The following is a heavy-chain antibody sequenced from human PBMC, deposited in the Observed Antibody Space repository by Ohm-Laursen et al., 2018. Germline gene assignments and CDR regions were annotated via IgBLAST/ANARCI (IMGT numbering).Heavy chain of an antibody. V-gene: IGHV3-9*01. CDR2: ISWNSGSI. CDR1: GFTFAVYA. D-gene: IGHD2-15*01. Sequence: SLRLSCAASGFTFAVYAMHWVRQAPGKGLEWVSGISWNSGSIGYADSVKGRFTISRDNAKNSLYLQMNSLRPEDTALYYCAKDKDKVVAYYDMDVWGQGTTVTVSS. J-gene: IGHJ6*02. CDR3: AKDKDKVVAYYDMDV.